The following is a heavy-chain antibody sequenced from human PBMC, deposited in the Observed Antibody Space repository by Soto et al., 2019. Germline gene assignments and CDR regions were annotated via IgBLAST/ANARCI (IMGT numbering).Heavy chain of an antibody. D-gene: IGHD3-16*01. J-gene: IGHJ4*02. V-gene: IGHV1-69*01. CDR3: ANSRSTYVWGSHTYDY. CDR2: IIPIFGTA. CDR1: GGTFSSYA. Sequence: QVQLVQSGAEVKKPGSSVKVSCKASGGTFSSYAISWVRQAPGQGLEWMGGIIPIFGTANYAQKFQGRVTINADESTSTAYMELSSLRSEDTAVYYCANSRSTYVWGSHTYDYWGQGTLVTVSS.